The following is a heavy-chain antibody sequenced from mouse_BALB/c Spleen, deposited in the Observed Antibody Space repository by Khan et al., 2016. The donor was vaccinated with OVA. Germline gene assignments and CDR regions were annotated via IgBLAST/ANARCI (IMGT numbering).Heavy chain of an antibody. V-gene: IGHV5-17*02. J-gene: IGHJ2*01. D-gene: IGHD1-1*01. CDR1: GFTFSSYG. CDR3: ATSDYYWYYFDY. CDR2: ISGDSSTI. Sequence: EVELVESGGGLVQPGGSRKLSCAASGFTFSSYGMHWVRQAPEKGLEWVAYISGDSSTIYYADTVKGRFTISRDNPKNTLFLQMTSLMSEDTAMYYCATSDYYWYYFDYWGPGTTVTVSS.